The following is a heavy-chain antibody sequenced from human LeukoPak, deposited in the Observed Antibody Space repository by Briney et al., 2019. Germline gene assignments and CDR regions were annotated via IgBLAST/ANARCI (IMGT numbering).Heavy chain of an antibody. CDR1: GFTFDDFH. J-gene: IGHJ5*01. CDR2: ISWNSGNT. Sequence: PGMSLTLSCAASGFTFDDFHMHWLPQAPGKGLEWVSGISWNSGNTAYGDSVKSRFTISRDNAKNSVYLQMNSLRPKDTALYYCAKGNWELLNGNWFDSWGQGTLVTVSS. D-gene: IGHD1-26*01. V-gene: IGHV3-9*01. CDR3: AKGNWELLNGNWFDS.